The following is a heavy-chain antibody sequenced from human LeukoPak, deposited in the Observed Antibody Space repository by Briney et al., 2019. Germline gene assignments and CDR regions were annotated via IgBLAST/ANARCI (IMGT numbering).Heavy chain of an antibody. D-gene: IGHD2-2*01. V-gene: IGHV1-2*02. Sequence: ASVKVSCKASGYTFTGYYMHWVRQAPGQGLEWMGWINPNNGGTNYAQKFQGRVTMTRDTSISTAYMELSRLRSDDTAVYYCAREVVPAAMRRSDAFDIWGQGTMVTVSS. CDR3: AREVVPAAMRRSDAFDI. CDR1: GYTFTGYY. CDR2: INPNNGGT. J-gene: IGHJ3*02.